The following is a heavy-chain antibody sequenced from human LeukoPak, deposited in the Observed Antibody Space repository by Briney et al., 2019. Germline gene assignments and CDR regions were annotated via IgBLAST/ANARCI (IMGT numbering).Heavy chain of an antibody. J-gene: IGHJ3*02. V-gene: IGHV3-7*01. CDR2: IKQDGSEK. D-gene: IGHD4-17*01. CDR3: ATLPPGDYDAFDI. Sequence: GGSLRLSCAASGFTLRSYWMSWVRQAPGKGLEWVANIKQDGSEKYYVDSVKGRFTISRDNAKNSLYLQMNSLRAEDTAVYYCATLPPGDYDAFDIWGQGTMVTVSS. CDR1: GFTLRSYW.